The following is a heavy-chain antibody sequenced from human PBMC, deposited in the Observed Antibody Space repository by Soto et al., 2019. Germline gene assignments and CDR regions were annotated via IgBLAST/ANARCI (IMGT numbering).Heavy chain of an antibody. CDR3: ARIYSSGYYRRSAYAF. CDR1: GYSFTSYW. CDR2: IYPGDSDT. J-gene: IGHJ3*01. V-gene: IGHV5-51*01. Sequence: GESLKISCKGSGYSFTSYWIGWVRQMPGKGLEGMGIIYPGDSDTRYSPSFQGQVTISADKSISTAYLRWSSLKASDNGIDYWARIYSSGYYRRSAYAFSGQRTIVTGSS. D-gene: IGHD3-22*01.